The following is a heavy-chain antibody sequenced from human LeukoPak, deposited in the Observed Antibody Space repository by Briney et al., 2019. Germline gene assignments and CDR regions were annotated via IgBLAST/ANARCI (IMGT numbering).Heavy chain of an antibody. CDR2: IWYDGSNK. Sequence: GGSLRLSCAASGLTFSSYGMHWVRQAPGKGLEWVAVIWYDGSNKYYADSVKGRFTISRDNSKNTLYLQMNSLRAEDTAVYYCAREPRLGSSWNYFDYWGQGTLVTVSS. CDR3: AREPRLGSSWNYFDY. V-gene: IGHV3-33*01. J-gene: IGHJ4*02. D-gene: IGHD6-13*01. CDR1: GLTFSSYG.